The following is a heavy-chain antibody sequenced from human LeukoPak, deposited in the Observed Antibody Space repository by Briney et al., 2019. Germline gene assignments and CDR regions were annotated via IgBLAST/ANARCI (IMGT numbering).Heavy chain of an antibody. J-gene: IGHJ4*02. D-gene: IGHD2-21*02. Sequence: GGSLSLSCATSGFTFSSYAMSWVRQAPGKGLEWVSAISGSGGSTYYADSVKGRFTISRDNSKNTLYLQMNSLRAEDTAVYYCAKATGLVVVTAISYWGQGTLVTVS. CDR3: AKATGLVVVTAISY. CDR2: ISGSGGST. V-gene: IGHV3-23*01. CDR1: GFTFSSYA.